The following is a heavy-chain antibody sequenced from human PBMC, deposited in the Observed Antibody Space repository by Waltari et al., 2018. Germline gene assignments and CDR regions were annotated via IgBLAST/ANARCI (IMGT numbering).Heavy chain of an antibody. CDR1: GDSITSNSFY. CDR3: AREVTKVELGRRLPHFFDS. Sequence: QVQLQESGPGLVKPSQTLSLTCTVSGDSITSNSFYWNCVRQPAGKGLEWIGRFYSSEYINYNPSLKSRVTISRDTSKKQFFLKLTSVTAADTAFYYCAREVTKVELGRRLPHFFDSWGQGTLVTVSS. CDR2: FYSSEYI. J-gene: IGHJ4*02. V-gene: IGHV4-61*02. D-gene: IGHD7-27*01.